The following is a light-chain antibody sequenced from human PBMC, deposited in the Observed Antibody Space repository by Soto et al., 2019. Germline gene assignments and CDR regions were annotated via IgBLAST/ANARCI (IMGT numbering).Light chain of an antibody. CDR3: QQRSDWPT. J-gene: IGKJ3*01. V-gene: IGKV3-11*01. Sequence: EIVLTQSPATLYLSPGERATLSCRASQSVNTYLAWYQHKPGQAPRLLIYDASNRATGIPARFSGSGSGTDFTITISSLEPEDFAVYYCQQRSDWPTFGPGTKVEI. CDR1: QSVNTY. CDR2: DAS.